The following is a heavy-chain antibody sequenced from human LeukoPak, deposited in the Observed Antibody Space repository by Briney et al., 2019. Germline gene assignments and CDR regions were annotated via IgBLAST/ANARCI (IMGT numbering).Heavy chain of an antibody. Sequence: GGSLRLSCTASGFTFGDYAMSWVRQAPGKGLEWVGFIRCKAYGGTTEYAASVKGRFTISRDDSKSIAYLQMNSLKTEDTAVYYCTRPAGYFDWLSYLDYWGQGTLVTVSS. CDR3: TRPAGYFDWLSYLDY. V-gene: IGHV3-49*04. CDR2: IRCKAYGGTT. J-gene: IGHJ4*02. CDR1: GFTFGDYA. D-gene: IGHD3-9*01.